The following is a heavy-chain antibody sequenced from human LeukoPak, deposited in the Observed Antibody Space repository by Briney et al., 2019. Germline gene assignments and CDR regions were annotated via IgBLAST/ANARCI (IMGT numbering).Heavy chain of an antibody. Sequence: ASVKVSCKASGYTFTGYYMHWVRQAPGQGLEWMGWINPNSGGTNYAQKFQGRVTMTRDTSISTAYMELSRLRSDDTAVYYCARALGTMVRGVILYWGQGTLVTVSS. CDR1: GYTFTGYY. D-gene: IGHD3-10*01. J-gene: IGHJ4*02. V-gene: IGHV1-2*02. CDR3: ARALGTMVRGVILY. CDR2: INPNSGGT.